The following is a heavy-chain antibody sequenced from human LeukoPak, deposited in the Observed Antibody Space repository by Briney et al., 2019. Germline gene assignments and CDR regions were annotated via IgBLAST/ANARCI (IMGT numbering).Heavy chain of an antibody. D-gene: IGHD4-23*01. CDR2: INPNSGGT. J-gene: IGHJ3*02. CDR3: ARDSSIRWPEAFDI. CDR1: GYTFTSYY. Sequence: ASVKVSCKASGYTFTSYYMHWVRQAPGQGLEWMGWINPNSGGTNCRVTMTRDTSISTAYMELSRLRSDDTAVYYCARDSSIRWPEAFDIWAKGQWSPSPQ. V-gene: IGHV1-2*02.